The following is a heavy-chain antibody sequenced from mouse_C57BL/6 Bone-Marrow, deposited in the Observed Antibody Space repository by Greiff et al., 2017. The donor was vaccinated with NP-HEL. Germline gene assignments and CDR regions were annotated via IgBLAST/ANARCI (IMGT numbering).Heavy chain of an antibody. V-gene: IGHV14-4*01. CDR1: GFNIKDDY. J-gene: IGHJ2*01. CDR2: IDPENGDT. CDR3: TTPYYYVSSYHYFDY. D-gene: IGHD1-1*01. Sequence: VQLQQSGAELVRPGASVKLSCTASGFNIKDDYMHWVKQRPEQGLEWIGWIDPENGDTEYASKFQGKATITADTSSHTAYLQLSSLTSEDTSVYYCTTPYYYVSSYHYFDYWGQGTTLTVSS.